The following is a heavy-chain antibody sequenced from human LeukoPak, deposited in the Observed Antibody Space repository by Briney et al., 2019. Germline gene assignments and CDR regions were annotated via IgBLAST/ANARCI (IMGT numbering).Heavy chain of an antibody. J-gene: IGHJ4*02. V-gene: IGHV1-69*04. D-gene: IGHD5-12*01. CDR1: GGXFSSYG. Sequence: ASVKVSCKASGGXFSSYGINWVRQAPGQGPEWMGRIVPILGVASFAQKFQGRVTIIADKSTSTAYMELSSLRSEDTAVYYCARDSGYEGGYWGQGTLVTVSS. CDR2: IVPILGVA. CDR3: ARDSGYEGGY.